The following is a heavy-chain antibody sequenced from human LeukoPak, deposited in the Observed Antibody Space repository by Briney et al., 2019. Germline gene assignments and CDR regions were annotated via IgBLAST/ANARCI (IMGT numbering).Heavy chain of an antibody. CDR2: IKYDGSEK. D-gene: IGHD2-2*01. Sequence: GGSLRLSCAASGFSFGSYWMSWVRQAPGKGLEWVANIKYDGSEKIYVDSVKGRLAISRDNSKNSVYLQVNSLRAEDTAVYYCARTQCISTRCSHYFDYWGQGTLVTVSS. CDR3: ARTQCISTRCSHYFDY. CDR1: GFSFGSYW. J-gene: IGHJ4*02. V-gene: IGHV3-7*05.